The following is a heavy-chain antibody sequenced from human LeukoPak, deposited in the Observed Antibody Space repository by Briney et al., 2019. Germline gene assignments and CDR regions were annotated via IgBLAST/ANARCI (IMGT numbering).Heavy chain of an antibody. V-gene: IGHV3-30-3*01. J-gene: IGHJ4*02. D-gene: IGHD5-24*01. Sequence: PGGSLRLSCAASGFTFSSYAINWVRQAPGKGLEWVAGVSYDGTNKNYADSVKGRFTISRDNSQNTLHLQMNSLRAEDTAVYYCAKAVRIIDMAFDYWGQGILVTVSS. CDR2: VSYDGTNK. CDR3: AKAVRIIDMAFDY. CDR1: GFTFSSYA.